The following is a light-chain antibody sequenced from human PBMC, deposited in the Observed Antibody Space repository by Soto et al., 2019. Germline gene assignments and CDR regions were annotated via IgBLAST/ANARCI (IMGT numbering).Light chain of an antibody. J-gene: IGLJ2*01. Sequence: QPVLTQSPSASASLGASVKLTCTLSSGHSSYAIAWHQQQPEKGPRYLMKLNSDGSHSKGDGIPDRFSGSSSGAERYLTISCLQSEDEADYYCQTWGTGIVVFGGGTKVTVL. CDR1: SGHSSYA. CDR2: LNSDGSH. V-gene: IGLV4-69*01. CDR3: QTWGTGIVV.